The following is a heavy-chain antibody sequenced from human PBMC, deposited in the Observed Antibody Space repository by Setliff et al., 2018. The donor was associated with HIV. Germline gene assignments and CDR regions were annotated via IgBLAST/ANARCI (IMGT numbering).Heavy chain of an antibody. V-gene: IGHV1-69*13. J-gene: IGHJ5*02. CDR2: IIPIFGTA. Sequence: VKVSCKASGGTFSSYAISWVRQAPGQGLEWMGGIIPIFGTANYAQKFQGRVTITADESTSTAYMELSSLRSEDTAVYYCARGSYYYDSSGYENWFDPWGQGTLVTVSS. CDR3: ARGSYYYDSSGYENWFDP. D-gene: IGHD3-22*01. CDR1: GGTFSSYA.